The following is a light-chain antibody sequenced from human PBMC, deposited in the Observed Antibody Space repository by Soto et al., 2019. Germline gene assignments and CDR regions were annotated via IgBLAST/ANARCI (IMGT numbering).Light chain of an antibody. V-gene: IGKV1-9*01. J-gene: IGKJ1*01. Sequence: IRLTQSPSSLSASVGDRVTITCRASQGISSYLAWYQQKPGKAPKLLIYAASTLQSGVPSRFSGSGSGTDFTLAISSLQPEHFATYYCQQLNSYPPTFAQETKVEIK. CDR1: QGISSY. CDR3: QQLNSYPPT. CDR2: AAS.